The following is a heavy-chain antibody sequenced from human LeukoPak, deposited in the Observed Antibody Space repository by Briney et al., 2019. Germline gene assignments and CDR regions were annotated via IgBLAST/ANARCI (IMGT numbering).Heavy chain of an antibody. D-gene: IGHD6-19*01. V-gene: IGHV4-59*01. CDR3: ARVGSGSFDY. J-gene: IGHJ4*02. Sequence: PSETLSLTCTISGVSISTYYWSWIRQPPGKGLEWIGYSYYSGSTYCNPSLKTRVTISVDTSKNQFSLKLSSVTAADTAVYYCARVGSGSFDYWGQGTLVTVSS. CDR2: SYYSGST. CDR1: GVSISTYY.